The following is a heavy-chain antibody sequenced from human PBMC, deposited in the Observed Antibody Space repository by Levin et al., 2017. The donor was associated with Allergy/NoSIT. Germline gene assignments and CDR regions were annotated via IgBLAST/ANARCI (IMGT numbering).Heavy chain of an antibody. CDR2: ISYDGSNK. V-gene: IGHV3-30*18. Sequence: GGSLRLSCAASGFTFSSYGMHWVRQAPGKGLEWVAVISYDGSNKYYADSVKGRFTISRDNSKNTLYLQMNSLRAEDTAVYYCAKDRSSGGSRSNYDYYGMDVWGQGTTVTVSS. D-gene: IGHD6-19*01. CDR1: GFTFSSYG. CDR3: AKDRSSGGSRSNYDYYGMDV. J-gene: IGHJ6*02.